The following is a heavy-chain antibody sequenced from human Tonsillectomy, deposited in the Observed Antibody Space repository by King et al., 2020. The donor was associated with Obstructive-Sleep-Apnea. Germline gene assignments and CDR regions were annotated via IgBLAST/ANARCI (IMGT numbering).Heavy chain of an antibody. Sequence: LQLQESGPGLVKPSETLSLTCTVSGGSISSTNYYWGWIRQPPGKGLEWIGSIYYRGSTYYNPSLKSRVTISVDTSKNQFSLKLSSVTAADTAVYFCARAGYSYGLVGDYYFDSWGQGTLVTVSS. J-gene: IGHJ4*02. V-gene: IGHV4-39*07. CDR3: ARAGYSYGLVGDYYFDS. D-gene: IGHD5-18*01. CDR1: GGSISSTNYY. CDR2: IYYRGST.